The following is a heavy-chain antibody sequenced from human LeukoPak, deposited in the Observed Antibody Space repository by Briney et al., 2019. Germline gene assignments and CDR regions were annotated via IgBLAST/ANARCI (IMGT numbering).Heavy chain of an antibody. CDR1: GGTFSSYA. D-gene: IGHD5-24*01. V-gene: IGHV1-69*04. Sequence: SVEVSCKASGGTFSSYALSWVRQAPGQGLEWMGTIIPIVGIANYAQKFQGRVTITADKSTSTAYMELSSLRSEDTAVYYCARDGEMATIYFDYWGQGTLVTVSS. CDR3: ARDGEMATIYFDY. J-gene: IGHJ4*02. CDR2: IIPIVGIA.